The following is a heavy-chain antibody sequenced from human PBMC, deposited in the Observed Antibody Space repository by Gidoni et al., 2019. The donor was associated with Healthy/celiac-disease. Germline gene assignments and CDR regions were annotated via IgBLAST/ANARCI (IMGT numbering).Heavy chain of an antibody. CDR2: IYYSGST. CDR3: ARPTGYSSGWYTWFDP. D-gene: IGHD6-19*01. Sequence: QLQLQESGPGLVKPSEPLSITCTVSGGSISSSSYYWGWIRQPPGKGLEWIGSIYYSGSTYYNPSLKSRVTISVDTSKNQFSLKLSSVTAADTAVYYCARPTGYSSGWYTWFDPWGQGTLVTVSS. CDR1: GGSISSSSYY. V-gene: IGHV4-39*07. J-gene: IGHJ5*02.